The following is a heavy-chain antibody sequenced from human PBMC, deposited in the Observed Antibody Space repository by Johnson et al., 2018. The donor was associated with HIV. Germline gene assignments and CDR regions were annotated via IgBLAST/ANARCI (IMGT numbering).Heavy chain of an antibody. J-gene: IGHJ3*01. CDR1: GFTVSDNY. V-gene: IGHV3-66*01. D-gene: IGHD2-15*01. Sequence: VQLVESGGDLVQPGGSLRLSCAASGFTVSDNYMTWVRQAPGKGLEWVSVIYSGGRTYYADFVQGRFTISRDNSKNTVYLLMNSLRGEDTAVYYCARILLGYCRAWGQGTMVTVSS. CDR2: IYSGGRT. CDR3: ARILLGYCRA.